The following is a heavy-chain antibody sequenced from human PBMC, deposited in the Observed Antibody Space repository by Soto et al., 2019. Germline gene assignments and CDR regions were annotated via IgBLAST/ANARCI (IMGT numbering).Heavy chain of an antibody. CDR3: AREARYSSGPHDAFDI. CDR1: GFTFSDYY. J-gene: IGHJ3*02. Sequence: GGSLRLSCAASGFTFSDYYMSWIRQAPGKGLEWVSYISSSSSYTNYADSVKSRFTISRDNAKNSLYLQMNSLRAEDTAVYYCAREARYSSGPHDAFDIWGQGTMVTVSS. V-gene: IGHV3-11*06. D-gene: IGHD6-19*01. CDR2: ISSSSSYT.